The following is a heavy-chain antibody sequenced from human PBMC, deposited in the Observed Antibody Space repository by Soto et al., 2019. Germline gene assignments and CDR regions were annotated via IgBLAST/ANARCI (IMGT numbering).Heavy chain of an antibody. Sequence: EVQLVESGGGLVQPGGSLRLSCAASGFTFSNAWMSWVRQAPGKGLEWVGRIKSKTDGGTTDYAAPVKGRFTISRDDSKNTLYLQMNSLKTEDTAVYYCTTNYYSNYDDYYYMDVWGKGTTVTVSS. CDR1: GFTFSNAW. V-gene: IGHV3-15*01. D-gene: IGHD4-4*01. CDR2: IKSKTDGGTT. J-gene: IGHJ6*03. CDR3: TTNYYSNYDDYYYMDV.